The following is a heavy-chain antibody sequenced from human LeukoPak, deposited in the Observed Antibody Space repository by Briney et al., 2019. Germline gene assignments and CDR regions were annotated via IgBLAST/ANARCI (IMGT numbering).Heavy chain of an antibody. V-gene: IGHV4-4*07. D-gene: IGHD7-27*01. Sequence: SETLSLTCIVSGGSMSSYFWSWIRQPAGKGPEWIGRIYSSGSTNYNPSLKSRVTISLDRSKNQFSLKLSSVTAADPAVYYCARGRDINWGSPDRWGQGTLVPVSS. J-gene: IGHJ4*02. CDR1: GGSMSSYF. CDR3: ARGRDINWGSPDR. CDR2: IYSSGST.